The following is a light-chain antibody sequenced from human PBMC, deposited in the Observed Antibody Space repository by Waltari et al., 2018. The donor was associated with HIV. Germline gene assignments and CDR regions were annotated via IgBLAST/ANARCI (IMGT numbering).Light chain of an antibody. V-gene: IGKV1D-16*01. Sequence: DIQMSQSPSSLSASAGGRVPLSGGASQGIGGWVAWYPHKTGKAPKLLVFAESRLQNGVPSRFSASGFETEFSVTIRNLQPEDFATYFCQQYNRYPSFGGGTKVEMK. J-gene: IGKJ4*01. CDR2: AES. CDR1: QGIGGW. CDR3: QQYNRYPS.